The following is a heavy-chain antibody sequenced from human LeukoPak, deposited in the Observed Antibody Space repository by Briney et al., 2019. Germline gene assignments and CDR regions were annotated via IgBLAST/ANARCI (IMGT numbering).Heavy chain of an antibody. V-gene: IGHV1-46*01. J-gene: IGHJ4*02. D-gene: IGHD3-22*01. CDR2: INPSGTGT. Sequence: GASVKVSCKASGYTITNNYMHWVRQAPGQGLEWMGVINPSGTGTSYAQKFQGRVTMTRDMSTSTVYMELSSLRSEDTAVYYCARDAYYDSSGYPDYWGQGTLVTASS. CDR3: ARDAYYDSSGYPDY. CDR1: GYTITNNY.